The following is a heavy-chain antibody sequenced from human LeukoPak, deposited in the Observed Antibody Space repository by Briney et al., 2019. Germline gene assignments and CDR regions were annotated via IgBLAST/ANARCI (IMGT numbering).Heavy chain of an antibody. J-gene: IGHJ5*02. CDR1: GFTFSSYW. D-gene: IGHD3-9*01. Sequence: GGSLRLSCAASGFTFSSYWMSWVRQAPGKGLEWVANIKQDGSEKYYVDSVKGRFTISRDNAKNSLYLQMNSLRAEDTAVYYCARDSYDILTVGNWFDPWGQGTLVTVSS. V-gene: IGHV3-7*01. CDR2: IKQDGSEK. CDR3: ARDSYDILTVGNWFDP.